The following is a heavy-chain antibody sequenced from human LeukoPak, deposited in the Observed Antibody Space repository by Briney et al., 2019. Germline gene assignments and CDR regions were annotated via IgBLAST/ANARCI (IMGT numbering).Heavy chain of an antibody. J-gene: IGHJ4*02. D-gene: IGHD3-22*01. CDR1: GFTFSDYI. Sequence: GGSLRLSCAVSGFTFSDYIMNWVRQAPGKGLEWVSTISASGGSTYYADSVKGRFTISRDNSKSTLYLQMTNLRAEDTAAYYCQSGSWDYWGQGTVVTVSS. V-gene: IGHV3-23*01. CDR2: ISASGGST. CDR3: QSGSWDY.